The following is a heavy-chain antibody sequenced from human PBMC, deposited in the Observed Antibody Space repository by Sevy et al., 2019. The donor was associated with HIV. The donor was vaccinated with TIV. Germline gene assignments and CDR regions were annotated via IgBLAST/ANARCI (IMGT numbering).Heavy chain of an antibody. D-gene: IGHD2-15*01. Sequence: SETLSLTCAVSGGSINSGGYSWSWIRQPPGKGLEWIGYVYHSGSTYYNPSLKSRVTISLDASKKQVSLKMNSVTAADTATYFCARGPLVVTVAGATLAYHMDVWGQGTTVTVSS. J-gene: IGHJ6*02. CDR3: ARGPLVVTVAGATLAYHMDV. CDR2: VYHSGST. CDR1: GGSINSGGYS. V-gene: IGHV4-30-2*01.